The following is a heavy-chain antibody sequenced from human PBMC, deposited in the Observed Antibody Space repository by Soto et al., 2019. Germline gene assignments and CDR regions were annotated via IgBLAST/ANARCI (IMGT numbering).Heavy chain of an antibody. CDR3: AKERGVLDAFDI. D-gene: IGHD3-10*01. V-gene: IGHV3-30*18. Sequence: ESGGGVVQPGTSLRLSCAASGFTSSSFVIHWVRQAPGKGLEWLAVISSAGNNQYYADSVKCRFTISRDNSKKTLYLQVNSLRAEDTAVYFCAKERGVLDAFDIWGQGTMVTVS. CDR1: GFTSSSFV. CDR2: ISSAGNNQ. J-gene: IGHJ3*02.